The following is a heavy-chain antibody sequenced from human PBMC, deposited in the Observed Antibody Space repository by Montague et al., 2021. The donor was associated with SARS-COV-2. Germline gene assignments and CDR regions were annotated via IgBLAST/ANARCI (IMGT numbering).Heavy chain of an antibody. J-gene: IGHJ3*01. D-gene: IGHD3-10*01. CDR1: GGSIRSSSYY. CDR3: ARPASGIGNAFDV. V-gene: IGHV4-39*01. CDR2: IYYSGST. Sequence: SETLSLTCTASGGSIRSSSYYWGWIRQPPGKGLEWIGNIYYSGSTYYNPSLKSRVTISVDTSKDQFSLNLNSVTVADTAIYFCARPASGIGNAFDVWGQGTMVNVSS.